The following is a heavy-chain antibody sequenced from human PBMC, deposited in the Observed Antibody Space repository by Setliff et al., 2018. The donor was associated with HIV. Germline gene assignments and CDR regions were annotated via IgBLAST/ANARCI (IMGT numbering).Heavy chain of an antibody. Sequence: GGSLRLSCAASGFTFNSHAMTWVRQAPGKGLEWVSGISDSGYSTFYAHSVKRRFTISRENSRDTLYLEMNNLRAEDTALYYCAKDYTPSLWEYNWFDVWGQGTQVTVSS. CDR1: GFTFNSHA. D-gene: IGHD3-16*01. CDR2: ISDSGYST. V-gene: IGHV3-23*01. J-gene: IGHJ5*02. CDR3: AKDYTPSLWEYNWFDV.